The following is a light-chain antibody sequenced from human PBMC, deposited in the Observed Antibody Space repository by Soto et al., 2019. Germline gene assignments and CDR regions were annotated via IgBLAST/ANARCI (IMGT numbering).Light chain of an antibody. J-gene: IGKJ1*01. CDR1: QSVSSTN. CDR3: QHYANSVWT. V-gene: IGKV3-20*01. Sequence: EIVLTQSPATLSLSPGERATLFCRASQSVSSTNLVWYQQKRGQAPRLLIYDASSRATDIPDRFRGSGTGADFTLTISRLDPEDFAVYFCQHYANSVWTFGQGTKVEVK. CDR2: DAS.